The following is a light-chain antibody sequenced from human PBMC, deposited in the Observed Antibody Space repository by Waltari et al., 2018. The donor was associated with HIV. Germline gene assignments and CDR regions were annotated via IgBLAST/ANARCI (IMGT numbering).Light chain of an antibody. CDR1: QSISSY. CDR3: QQSYSTPYT. CDR2: GAS. V-gene: IGKV1-39*01. J-gene: IGKJ2*01. Sequence: DIQMTQSPSSLSASVGDGVTITCRATQSISSYLNWYQQRQGAAPKLLIYGASSLQGGVPSRISGSGSGTDFTLTITNLQPEDFAIYFCQQSYSTPYTFGQGTKVEIK.